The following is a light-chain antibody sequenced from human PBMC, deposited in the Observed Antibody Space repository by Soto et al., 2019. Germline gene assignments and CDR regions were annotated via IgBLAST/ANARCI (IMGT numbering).Light chain of an antibody. V-gene: IGKV3-15*01. CDR1: QSVSSN. CDR3: QQYNNWPPYT. J-gene: IGKJ2*01. Sequence: EIVMTQSPATLSVSPGERVTLSCRASQSVSSNLAWYQQKPDQAPRLLIYGASTRATGIPAWFSGSGSGTEYTLTISGLQSTDFAVYYCQQYNNWPPYTFVQGTKLEIE. CDR2: GAS.